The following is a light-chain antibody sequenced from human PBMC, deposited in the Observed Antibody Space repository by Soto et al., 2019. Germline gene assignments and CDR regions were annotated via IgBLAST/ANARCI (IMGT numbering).Light chain of an antibody. Sequence: EIVMTHSPATLSVSPSERSTLSCRASQSVSSNLAWYQQKPGQAPRLLIYGASTRATGIPVRFSGSGSGTEFTLTISSLQSEDFAVYHCQQYNNWPPITFGQATRLEIK. CDR3: QQYNNWPPIT. J-gene: IGKJ5*01. CDR2: GAS. V-gene: IGKV3-15*01. CDR1: QSVSSN.